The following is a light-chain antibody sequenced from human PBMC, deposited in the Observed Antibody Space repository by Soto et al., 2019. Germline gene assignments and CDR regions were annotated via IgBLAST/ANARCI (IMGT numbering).Light chain of an antibody. J-gene: IGKJ5*01. CDR3: KQYGSSLT. CDR2: GAS. CDR1: QSVSSSY. Sequence: EIVLTQSPGTLSVSPGDRATLSCRASQSVSSSYLAWYQQKPGQAPRLLIYGASSRATGIPDRFSGSGSGTEFTLTIRRLEPEDFAVYYCKQYGSSLTSGQGTRLEIK. V-gene: IGKV3-20*01.